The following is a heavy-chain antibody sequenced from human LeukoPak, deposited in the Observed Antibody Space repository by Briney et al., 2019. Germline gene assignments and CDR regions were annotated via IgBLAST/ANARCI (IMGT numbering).Heavy chain of an antibody. CDR2: FYPYDSDT. J-gene: IGHJ2*01. CDR1: GYSFTSYL. Sequence: GESLKISCKGSGYSFTSYLIGWVRQMPGKGLEWMGIFYPYDSDTSYSPSFQGQVTISADNSITTAYLQWSSLKASDTAIYYCARLPGISPSYWYFDLWGRGTLVTVSS. CDR3: ARLPGISPSYWYFDL. V-gene: IGHV5-51*01. D-gene: IGHD6-13*01.